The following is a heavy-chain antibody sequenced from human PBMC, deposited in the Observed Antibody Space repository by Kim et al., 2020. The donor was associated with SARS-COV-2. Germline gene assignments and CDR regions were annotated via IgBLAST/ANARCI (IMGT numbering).Heavy chain of an antibody. J-gene: IGHJ4*02. D-gene: IGHD2-2*01. CDR3: ARGYCSSTSCYYQIFDY. Sequence: GGSLRLSCAASGFTFRSYAMHWVRQAPGKGLEWVAVISYDGSNKYYADSVKGRFTISRDNSKNTLYLQMNSLRAEDTAVYYCARGYCSSTSCYYQIFDYWGQGTLVTVSS. CDR2: ISYDGSNK. V-gene: IGHV3-30-3*01. CDR1: GFTFRSYA.